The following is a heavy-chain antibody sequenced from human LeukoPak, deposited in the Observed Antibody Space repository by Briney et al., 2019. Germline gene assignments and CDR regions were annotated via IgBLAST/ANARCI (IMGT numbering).Heavy chain of an antibody. Sequence: ASVKVSCKASGGTFSSYAISWVRQAPGQGLEWMGGIIPIFGTANYAQKFQGRVTITADESTSTAYMELSSLRSEDTAVYYCASYAGIVVVPAATSGFDPWAREPWSPSPQ. D-gene: IGHD2-2*01. J-gene: IGHJ5*02. CDR3: ASYAGIVVVPAATSGFDP. CDR1: GGTFSSYA. V-gene: IGHV1-69*01. CDR2: IIPIFGTA.